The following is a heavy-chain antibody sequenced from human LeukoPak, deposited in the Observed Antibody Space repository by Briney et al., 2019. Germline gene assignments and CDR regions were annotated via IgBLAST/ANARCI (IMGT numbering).Heavy chain of an antibody. Sequence: ASVKVSCKASGYTFTSYGISWVRQARGQGLEWMGWISAYNGNTNYAQKLQGRVTMTTDTSTSTAYMELRSLRSDDTAVYYCARLTYYDFWSGYNYAFDIWGQGTMVTVSS. V-gene: IGHV1-18*01. CDR2: ISAYNGNT. J-gene: IGHJ3*02. CDR1: GYTFTSYG. D-gene: IGHD3-3*01. CDR3: ARLTYYDFWSGYNYAFDI.